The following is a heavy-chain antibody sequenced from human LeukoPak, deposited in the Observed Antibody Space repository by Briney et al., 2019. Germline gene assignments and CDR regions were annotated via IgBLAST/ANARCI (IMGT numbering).Heavy chain of an antibody. CDR2: IYYSGST. CDR1: RDSLSGYS. CDR3: ARGKQWLEYYFDY. V-gene: IGHV4-59*01. D-gene: IGHD6-19*01. J-gene: IGHJ4*02. Sequence: SETLSLTCTVSRDSLSGYSWSWIRQPPGKGLEWIGYIYYSGSTNYNPSLKSRVTISVDTSKNQFSLKLSSVTAADTAVYYCARGKQWLEYYFDYWGQGTLVTVSS.